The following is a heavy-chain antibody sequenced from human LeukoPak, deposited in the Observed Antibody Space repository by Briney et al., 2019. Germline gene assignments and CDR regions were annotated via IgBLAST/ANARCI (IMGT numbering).Heavy chain of an antibody. CDR2: ISYDGSNK. CDR3: ASTYSGSYSAFDI. CDR1: GFTFSSYA. J-gene: IGHJ3*02. V-gene: IGHV3-30-3*01. D-gene: IGHD1-26*01. Sequence: GRSLRLSCAASGFTFSSYAMHWVRQAPGKGLEWVAVISYDGSNKYYADSVKGRFTISRDNSKNTLYLQMNSLRAEDTAVYYCASTYSGSYSAFDIWGQGTMVTVSS.